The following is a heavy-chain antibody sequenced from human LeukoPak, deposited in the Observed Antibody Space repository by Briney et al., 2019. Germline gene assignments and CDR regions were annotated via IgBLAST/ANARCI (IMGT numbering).Heavy chain of an antibody. CDR2: TRSDESRK. CDR3: AKDSTGFTATD. V-gene: IGHV3-30*02. J-gene: IGHJ4*02. Sequence: GGSLRLSCAASGFTFTNYGMDWLRQAPGKGLEWVVYTRSDESRKYYADSVKGRFTISRDNSKNTLYLQMNSLRDEDTAVYYCAKDSTGFTATDWSQGTLVTVSS. CDR1: GFTFTNYG. D-gene: IGHD5-18*01.